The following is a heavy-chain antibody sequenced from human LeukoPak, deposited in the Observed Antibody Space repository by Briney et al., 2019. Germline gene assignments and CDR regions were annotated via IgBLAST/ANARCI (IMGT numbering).Heavy chain of an antibody. CDR3: ASNPPTSSTYYYYGMDV. V-gene: IGHV1-2*02. CDR1: GYTFTGYY. CDR2: INPNSGGT. D-gene: IGHD2-2*01. Sequence: ASVKASCKASGYTFTGYYMHWVRQAPGQGLEWMGWINPNSGGTNYAQKFQGRVTMTRDTSISTAYMELSRLRSDDTAVYYCASNPPTSSTYYYYGMDVWGQGTTVTVSS. J-gene: IGHJ6*02.